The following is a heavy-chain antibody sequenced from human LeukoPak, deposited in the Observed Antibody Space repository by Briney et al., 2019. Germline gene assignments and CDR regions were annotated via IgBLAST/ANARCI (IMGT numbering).Heavy chain of an antibody. CDR1: GYSISSGYY. Sequence: PSETLSLTCTVSGYSISSGYYWGWIRQPPGKGLEWIGNIYPTGSTYYNPSLKSRVTISVDTSKNQFSLKVSSVSAADTAVYYCARAYSSSWYWNWFDPWGQGALVTVSS. D-gene: IGHD6-13*01. V-gene: IGHV4-38-2*02. J-gene: IGHJ5*02. CDR2: IYPTGST. CDR3: ARAYSSSWYWNWFDP.